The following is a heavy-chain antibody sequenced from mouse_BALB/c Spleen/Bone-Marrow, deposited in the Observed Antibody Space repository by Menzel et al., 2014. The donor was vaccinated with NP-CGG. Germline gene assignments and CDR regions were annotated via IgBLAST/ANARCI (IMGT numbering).Heavy chain of an antibody. J-gene: IGHJ4*01. CDR2: IDPANGNT. CDR3: ATLTTVVDAMDY. V-gene: IGHV14-3*02. Sequence: GQLKESGTELVKPGASVKLSCTASGFNIKDTYMHWVKQRPEQGLEWIGRIDPANGNTKYDPKFQGKATITADTSSNTAYLQLSSLTSEDTAVYYCATLTTVVDAMDYWGQGTSVTVSS. D-gene: IGHD1-1*01. CDR1: GFNIKDTY.